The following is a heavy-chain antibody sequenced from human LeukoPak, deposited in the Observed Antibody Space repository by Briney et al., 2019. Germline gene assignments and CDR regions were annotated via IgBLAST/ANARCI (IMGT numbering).Heavy chain of an antibody. CDR1: GFTVSGNY. D-gene: IGHD2-15*01. CDR3: ATKRAFCSGGSCYDY. CDR2: IYTSGNT. J-gene: IGHJ4*02. Sequence: GGSLRLSCAASGFTVSGNYMTWVRQAPGKGLEWVSVIYTSGNTYYADSVKGRFTISRDNSKNTLYLEMSSLRAEDTAVYYCATKRAFCSGGSCYDYWGQGTLVTVS. V-gene: IGHV3-66*01.